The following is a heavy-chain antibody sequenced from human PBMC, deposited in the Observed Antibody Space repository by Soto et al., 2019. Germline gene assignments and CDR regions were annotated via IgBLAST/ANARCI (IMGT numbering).Heavy chain of an antibody. D-gene: IGHD1-26*01. V-gene: IGHV1-18*01. CDR3: ARIKRRLVGATKVFDY. J-gene: IGHJ4*02. Sequence: ASVKVSCKASGYTFTSYGISWVRQAPGQGPEWMGWISAYNGNTNYAQKLQGRVTMTTDTSTSTAYMELRSLRSDDTAVYYCARIKRRLVGATKVFDYWGQGTLVTVSS. CDR2: ISAYNGNT. CDR1: GYTFTSYG.